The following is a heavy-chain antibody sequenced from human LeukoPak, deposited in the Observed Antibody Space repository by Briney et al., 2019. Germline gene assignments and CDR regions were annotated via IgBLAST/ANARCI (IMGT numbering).Heavy chain of an antibody. CDR3: ASLEVGGYYFDY. V-gene: IGHV3-74*01. CDR2: ISPDGSST. J-gene: IGHJ4*02. Sequence: GGSLRLSCAASVLTFSSYWMHWVRQVPGKGLLWVSHISPDGSSTSYADSVKGRFTISRDNAKNTLYLQMNSLRAEDTAVYYCASLEVGGYYFDYWGKGTLVTVSS. D-gene: IGHD2-21*01. CDR1: VLTFSSYW.